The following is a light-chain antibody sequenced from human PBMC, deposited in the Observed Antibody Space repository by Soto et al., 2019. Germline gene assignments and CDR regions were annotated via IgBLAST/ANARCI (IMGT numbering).Light chain of an antibody. CDR3: QQDENYWT. J-gene: IGKJ1*01. CDR1: QSISAW. V-gene: IGKV1-5*01. Sequence: DIQMTQSPSTLSATAGDRVTITCRASQSISAWLAWYQQKPGKAPKLLIYDASNVESGVPSRFSGSGSGTEFTLTISHQQADDFVTYCWQQDENYWTFGEGTKVDIK. CDR2: DAS.